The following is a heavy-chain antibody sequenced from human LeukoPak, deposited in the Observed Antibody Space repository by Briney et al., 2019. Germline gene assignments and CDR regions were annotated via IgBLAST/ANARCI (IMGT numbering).Heavy chain of an antibody. Sequence: PSQTLSLTCTVSGGSISSGDYYWSWIRQPPGKGLEWIGYIYYSGSTYYNPSLKSRVTIPVDTSKNQFSLKLSSVTAADTAVYYCARTLHLSPIPVYWGQGALVTVSS. D-gene: IGHD2-2*02. CDR2: IYYSGST. CDR1: GGSISSGDYY. CDR3: ARTLHLSPIPVY. J-gene: IGHJ4*02. V-gene: IGHV4-30-4*01.